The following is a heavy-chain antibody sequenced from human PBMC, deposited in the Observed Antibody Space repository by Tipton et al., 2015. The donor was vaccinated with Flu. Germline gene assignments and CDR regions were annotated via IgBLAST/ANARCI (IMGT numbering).Heavy chain of an antibody. CDR2: INHSGST. J-gene: IGHJ4*02. V-gene: IGHV4-34*01. D-gene: IGHD3-22*01. CDR1: GGSFSGYY. CDR3: TRSLRNSSGSPGY. Sequence: LRLSCAVYGGSFSGYYWSWIRQPPGKGLEWIGEINHSGSTYYSPSLKSRVTISAVTSNNQFSLRLSSVTAADTAMYYCTRSLRNSSGSPGYWGQGTLVTVSS.